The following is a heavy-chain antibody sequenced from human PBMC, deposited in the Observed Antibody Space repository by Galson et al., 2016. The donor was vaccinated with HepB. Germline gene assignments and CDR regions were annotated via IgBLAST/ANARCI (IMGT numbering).Heavy chain of an antibody. CDR3: ASLPRRYCSADRCFNY. V-gene: IGHV3-30*04. CDR2: ISYDGNNR. D-gene: IGHD2-15*01. Sequence: SLRLSCVASGFTFNTYAMHWVRQAPGKGLEWVAVISYDGNNRYYADSVKGRFTISRDNSKNTLSLQMNSLRAEDTAVYFCASLPRRYCSADRCFNYWGPGTLVTVSS. CDR1: GFTFNTYA. J-gene: IGHJ4*02.